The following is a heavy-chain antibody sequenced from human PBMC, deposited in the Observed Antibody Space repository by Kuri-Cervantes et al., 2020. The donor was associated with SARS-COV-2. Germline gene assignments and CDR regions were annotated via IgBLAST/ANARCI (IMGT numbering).Heavy chain of an antibody. V-gene: IGHV1-24*01. J-gene: IGHJ3*02. CDR3: ATARFDFWSGYSWGGAFDI. CDR1: GYTLTELS. D-gene: IGHD3-3*01. Sequence: ASVKVSCKVSGYTLTELSMHWARQAPGKGLEWMGGFDPEDGETIYAQKFQGRVTMTEDTSTDTAYMELSSLRSEDTAVYYCATARFDFWSGYSWGGAFDIWGQGTMVTVSS. CDR2: FDPEDGET.